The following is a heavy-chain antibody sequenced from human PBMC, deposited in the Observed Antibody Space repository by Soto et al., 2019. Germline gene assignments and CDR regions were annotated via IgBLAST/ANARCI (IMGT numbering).Heavy chain of an antibody. CDR3: AKGLYDILTGYYQRIYYYYGMDV. D-gene: IGHD3-9*01. CDR1: GFTFSSYA. Sequence: PGGSLRLSCAASGFTFSSYAMSWVRQAPRKGLEWVSAISGSGGSTYYADSVKGRFTISRDNSKNTLYLQMNSLRAEDTAVYYCAKGLYDILTGYYQRIYYYYGMDVWGQGTTVTVSS. V-gene: IGHV3-23*01. J-gene: IGHJ6*02. CDR2: ISGSGGST.